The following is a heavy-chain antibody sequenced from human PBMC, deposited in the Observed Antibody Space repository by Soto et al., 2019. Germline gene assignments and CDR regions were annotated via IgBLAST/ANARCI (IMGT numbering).Heavy chain of an antibody. CDR1: GYTFTSYG. CDR3: ARGDRNYAHILIPYYSYYMDV. J-gene: IGHJ6*03. V-gene: IGHV1-18*01. CDR2: ISAYNGNT. D-gene: IGHD4-4*01. Sequence: ASVKVSCKASGYTFTSYGISWVRQAPGQGLEWMGWISAYNGNTNYAQKLQGRDTMTTDTSTSTAYMELRSLRSDDTAVYYCARGDRNYAHILIPYYSYYMDVWGKGPTVTVSS.